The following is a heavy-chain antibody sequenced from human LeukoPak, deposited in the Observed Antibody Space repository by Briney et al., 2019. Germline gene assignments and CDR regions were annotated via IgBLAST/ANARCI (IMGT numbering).Heavy chain of an antibody. Sequence: GASVKVSCKASGYTFTSYDINWVRQATGQGLEWMGWMNPNSGNTGYAQKFQGRVTMTRNTSINTAYMELSSLRSDDTAVYYCARDPPYYYDSSGYSFEGDYWGQGTLVTVSS. D-gene: IGHD3-22*01. J-gene: IGHJ4*02. CDR3: ARDPPYYYDSSGYSFEGDY. V-gene: IGHV1-8*02. CDR1: GYTFTSYD. CDR2: MNPNSGNT.